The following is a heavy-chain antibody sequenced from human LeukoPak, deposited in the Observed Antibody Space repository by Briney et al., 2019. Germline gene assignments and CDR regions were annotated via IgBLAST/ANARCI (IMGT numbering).Heavy chain of an antibody. J-gene: IGHJ4*02. Sequence: GGSLRLSCAASGFTFSSYWMTWVRQAPGRGLEWVANIKTDGSQKYYVDSVKGRFSISRDNAKNSLYLQMNSLRVDDTAIYYCARGLLEWLRLETYYFDYWGQGTLVTVSS. V-gene: IGHV3-7*01. CDR3: ARGLLEWLRLETYYFDY. CDR2: IKTDGSQK. CDR1: GFTFSSYW. D-gene: IGHD5-18*01.